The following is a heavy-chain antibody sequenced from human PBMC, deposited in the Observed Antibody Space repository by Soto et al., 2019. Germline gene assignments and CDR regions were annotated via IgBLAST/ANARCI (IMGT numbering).Heavy chain of an antibody. V-gene: IGHV3-23*01. D-gene: IGHD3-10*01. CDR1: GFTFSSYA. CDR3: AKDSLWFGELLPFDY. CDR2: ISGSGGST. J-gene: IGHJ4*02. Sequence: GGSLRLSCAASGFTFSSYAMSWVRQAPGKGLEWVSAISGSGGSTYYADSVKGRFTISRDNSKNTLYLQMNSLRAEDTAVYYCAKDSLWFGELLPFDYWGQGTLVTVSS.